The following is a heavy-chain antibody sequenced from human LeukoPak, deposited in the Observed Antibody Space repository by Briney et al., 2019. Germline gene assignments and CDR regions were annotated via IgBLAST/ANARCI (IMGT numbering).Heavy chain of an antibody. CDR1: GFTFSSYG. Sequence: GGSLRLSCAASGFTFSSYGMHWGRQAPGKGVEWVAFIRYDGSNKYYADSVKGRFTISSDNSKNTLYLQMNSLRAEDPAVYYCALTGNIRFLEWLRFDYWGQGTLVTVSS. D-gene: IGHD3-3*01. CDR3: ALTGNIRFLEWLRFDY. V-gene: IGHV3-30*02. J-gene: IGHJ4*02. CDR2: IRYDGSNK.